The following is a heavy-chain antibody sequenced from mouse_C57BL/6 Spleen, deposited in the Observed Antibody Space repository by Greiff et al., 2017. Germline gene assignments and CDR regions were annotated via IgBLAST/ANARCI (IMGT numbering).Heavy chain of an antibody. J-gene: IGHJ4*01. CDR3: AREPYYYGSSYDAMDY. D-gene: IGHD1-1*01. Sequence: VQLQQSGAELARPGASVTMSCKASGYTFTSYTMHWVKQRPGQGLEWIGYINPSSGYTKYNQKFKDKATLTADKSSSTAYMQLSSLTSEDSAVYYCAREPYYYGSSYDAMDYWGQGTSVTVSS. CDR2: INPSSGYT. V-gene: IGHV1-4*01. CDR1: GYTFTSYT.